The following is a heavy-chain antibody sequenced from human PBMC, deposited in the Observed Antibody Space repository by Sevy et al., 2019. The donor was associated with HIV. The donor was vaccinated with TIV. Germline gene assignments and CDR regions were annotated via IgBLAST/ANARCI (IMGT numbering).Heavy chain of an antibody. CDR2: FDPEDGET. J-gene: IGHJ4*02. D-gene: IGHD3-22*01. CDR3: ASTRDYFDNSASYFDY. Sequence: ALVKVSCKVSGKTLTDISIHWVRQAPGKGLEWMVSFDPEDGETTYAQNFQDRVIVTEDTSTDTAYMELSSLRFEDTAVYYCASTRDYFDNSASYFDYWGQGTLVTVSS. V-gene: IGHV1-24*01. CDR1: GKTLTDIS.